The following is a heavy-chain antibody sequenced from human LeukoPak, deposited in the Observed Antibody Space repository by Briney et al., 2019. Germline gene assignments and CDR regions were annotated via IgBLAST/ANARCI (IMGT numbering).Heavy chain of an antibody. V-gene: IGHV3-30*02. CDR1: GLTFSSYG. Sequence: GGSLRLSCAASGLTFSSYGMHWVRQAPGKGLEWVAFIRYDGSNKYYADSVKGRFTISRDNSKNTLYLQMNSLRAEDTAVYYCARAHSSGWYAFDYWGQGTLVTVSS. CDR3: ARAHSSGWYAFDY. J-gene: IGHJ4*02. CDR2: IRYDGSNK. D-gene: IGHD6-19*01.